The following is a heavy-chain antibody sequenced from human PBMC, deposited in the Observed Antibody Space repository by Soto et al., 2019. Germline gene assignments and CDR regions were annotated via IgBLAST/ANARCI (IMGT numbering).Heavy chain of an antibody. V-gene: IGHV1-2*02. CDR1: GYSFTTYY. CDR2: IHPNTGRT. CDR3: ARVEGSASSAGD. D-gene: IGHD6-6*01. Sequence: QVQMVQSGAEMKNPGASVKISCKTSGYSFTTYYLHWVRQAPGQGLEWMGFIHPNTGRTKYAQKFQGRVTMTSDTSIKTAYMELNRLTSDDTAMYYCARVEGSASSAGDWGQGTLVTVS. J-gene: IGHJ4*02.